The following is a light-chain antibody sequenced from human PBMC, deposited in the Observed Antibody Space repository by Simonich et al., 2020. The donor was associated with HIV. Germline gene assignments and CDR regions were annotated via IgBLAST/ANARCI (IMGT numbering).Light chain of an antibody. J-gene: IGLJ3*02. Sequence: QSALTQPASVSGSPGQSITISCTGTSSDVGDYNYVSWYQQHPGKAPKLMLYDVSKRPSGVSNRFSGSKSGNTASLTISGLQAEDEADYYCSSYTSSSTWVFGGGTKLTVL. CDR2: DVS. V-gene: IGLV2-14*01. CDR3: SSYTSSSTWV. CDR1: SSDVGDYNY.